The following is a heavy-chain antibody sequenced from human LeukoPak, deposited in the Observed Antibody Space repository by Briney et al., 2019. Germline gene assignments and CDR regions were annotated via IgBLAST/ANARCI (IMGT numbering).Heavy chain of an antibody. CDR1: GFTFSSYA. CDR3: AKFLPTHIVVANYYFDY. CDR2: ISGSGGST. D-gene: IGHD2-21*01. J-gene: IGHJ4*02. Sequence: GGSLRLSCAASGFTFSSYAMRWVRQAPGKGLEWVSAISGSGGSTYYADSVKGRFTISRDNSKNTLYLQMNSLRAEDTAVYYCAKFLPTHIVVANYYFDYWGQGTLVTVSS. V-gene: IGHV3-23*01.